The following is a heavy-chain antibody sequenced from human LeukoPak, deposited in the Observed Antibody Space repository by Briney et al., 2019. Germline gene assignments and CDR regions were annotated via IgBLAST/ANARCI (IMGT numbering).Heavy chain of an antibody. D-gene: IGHD6-13*01. CDR2: ISWNSGSI. Sequence: SGGSLRLSCAASGFTFDDYAMHWVRQAPGKGLEWVSGISWNSGSIGYADSVEGRFTISRDNAKNSLYLQMNSLRAEDMALYYCAKGYSSSWGAFDYWGQGTLVTVSS. V-gene: IGHV3-9*03. J-gene: IGHJ4*02. CDR1: GFTFDDYA. CDR3: AKGYSSSWGAFDY.